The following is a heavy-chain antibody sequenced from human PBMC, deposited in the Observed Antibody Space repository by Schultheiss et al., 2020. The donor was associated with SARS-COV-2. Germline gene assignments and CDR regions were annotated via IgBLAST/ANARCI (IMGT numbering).Heavy chain of an antibody. V-gene: IGHV3-30*04. J-gene: IGHJ4*02. CDR2: ISYDGSNK. CDR3: AKDTVVPSVYSGYDSVDY. CDR1: GFTFSTYA. Sequence: GGSLRLSCAASGFTFSTYAMHWVRQAPGKGLEWVAVISYDGSNKYYADSVKGRFTISRDNSKNTLYLQMNSLRAEDTAVYYCAKDTVVPSVYSGYDSVDYWGQGTLVTVSS. D-gene: IGHD5-12*01.